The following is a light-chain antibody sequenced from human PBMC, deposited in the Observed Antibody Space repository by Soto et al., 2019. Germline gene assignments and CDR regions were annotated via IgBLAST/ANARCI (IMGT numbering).Light chain of an antibody. CDR1: QSVSGNY. CDR2: GVS. J-gene: IGKJ1*01. Sequence: EIVLTQSPGTLSLSPGERATLSCRTGQSVSGNYLIWYQQKPGQPPRLIIYGVSSRATGIPDRFSGSGSGTDFTLTISRLEPEDFAVYYCQQFSAFGQGTKVELK. V-gene: IGKV3-20*01. CDR3: QQFSA.